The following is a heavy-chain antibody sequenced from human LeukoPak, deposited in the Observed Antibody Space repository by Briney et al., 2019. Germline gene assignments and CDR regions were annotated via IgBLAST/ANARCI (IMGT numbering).Heavy chain of an antibody. CDR2: ISYDGNNK. CDR1: GFTFSSYA. Sequence: PGETLRLSCAASGFTFSSYAMHWVRQAPGKGLEWVAIISYDGNNKYYADSVKGRFTIPRDSSKNTLYLQMNSLRAEDTAVYYCAKLSSVATGYYWGQGTLVTVSS. CDR3: AKLSSVATGYY. V-gene: IGHV3-30*18. J-gene: IGHJ4*02. D-gene: IGHD5-12*01.